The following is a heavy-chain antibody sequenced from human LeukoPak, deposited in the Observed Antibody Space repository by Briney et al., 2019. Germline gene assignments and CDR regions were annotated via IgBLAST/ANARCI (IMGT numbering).Heavy chain of an antibody. CDR2: ISYDGSNK. CDR1: GFTFSSYA. D-gene: IGHD3-9*01. CDR3: ARDPAYYDILTGYYP. J-gene: IGHJ5*02. V-gene: IGHV3-30-3*01. Sequence: PGGSLRLSCAASGFTFSSYAMHWVRQAPGKGLEWVAVISYDGSNKYYADSEKGRFTISRDNSKNTLYLQMNSLRSENTAVYYCARDPAYYDILTGYYPWGQGTLVTVSS.